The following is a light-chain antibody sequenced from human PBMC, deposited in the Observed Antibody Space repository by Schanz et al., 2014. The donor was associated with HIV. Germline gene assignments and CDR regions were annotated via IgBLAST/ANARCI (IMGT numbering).Light chain of an antibody. CDR1: YNDIGAYTY. Sequence: QSVLTQPASVSGSPGQSITISCTGTYNDIGAYTYVSWYQQHPGKAPKVVIYDVSNRPSGISNRFSGSKSGNTASLTISGLQAEDEAEYFCSSSSTNTCVFGGGTKLTVL. CDR3: SSSSTNTCV. J-gene: IGLJ2*01. CDR2: DVS. V-gene: IGLV2-14*03.